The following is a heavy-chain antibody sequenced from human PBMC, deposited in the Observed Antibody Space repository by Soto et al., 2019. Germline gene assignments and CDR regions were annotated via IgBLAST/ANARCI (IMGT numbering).Heavy chain of an antibody. V-gene: IGHV4-34*01. CDR2: IYHSVRT. Sequence: SETLSLTCAVYGGSFSGYYWSWIRQPPGKGLEWIGEIYHSVRTNYNPSLKGRVTISVDTSKNQFSLRLSSVTAADTAVYYCARGGYSSGYGWFDPWGQGTQVTVST. CDR1: GGSFSGYY. D-gene: IGHD6-19*01. J-gene: IGHJ5*02. CDR3: ARGGYSSGYGWFDP.